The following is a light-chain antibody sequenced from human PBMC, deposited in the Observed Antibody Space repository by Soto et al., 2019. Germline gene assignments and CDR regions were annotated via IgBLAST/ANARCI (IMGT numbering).Light chain of an antibody. CDR3: QQYSTSPRT. CDR1: QSVRSNK. J-gene: IGKJ4*01. V-gene: IGKV3-20*01. CDR2: GAS. Sequence: LTQSPSSLSASAGERATLSCRPSQSVRSNKVAWYQQKPGKAPRLLIYGASSRHTGIPERFSGSKSGTDFTLTISSLEPEDFATYYCQQYSTSPRTFGRGTKVDIK.